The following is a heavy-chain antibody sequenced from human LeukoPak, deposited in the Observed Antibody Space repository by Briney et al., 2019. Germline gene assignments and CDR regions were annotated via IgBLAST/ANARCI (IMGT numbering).Heavy chain of an antibody. D-gene: IGHD5-18*01. CDR1: GFVFRSNA. CDR2: INRESSTI. V-gene: IGHV3-48*02. J-gene: IGHJ4*02. Sequence: GGSLRLSCAGTGFVFRSNAMNWVRQAPGKGLEWVSSINRESSTIHYADSVKGRFTISRDNAENSLFLQMNSLRDDDTAVYYCASGSYGQFDSWGQGTLVTVSS. CDR3: ASGSYGQFDS.